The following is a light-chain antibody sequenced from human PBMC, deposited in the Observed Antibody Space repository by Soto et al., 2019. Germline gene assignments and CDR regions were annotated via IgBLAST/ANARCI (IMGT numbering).Light chain of an antibody. Sequence: QSVLTQPASVSGSPGQSITISCTGTSSDVENYNLVSWYQHHPGKAPRLLIYEGSEWPSGVSNRFSASKSGNTASLTISGLQAEDKADYYCCSYTSSNTVLFGGGTKLTVL. CDR2: EGS. CDR1: SSDVENYNL. J-gene: IGLJ2*01. V-gene: IGLV2-23*01. CDR3: CSYTSSNTVL.